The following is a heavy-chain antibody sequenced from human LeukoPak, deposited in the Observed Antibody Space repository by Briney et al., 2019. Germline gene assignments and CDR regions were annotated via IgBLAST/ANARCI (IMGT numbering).Heavy chain of an antibody. CDR3: ARDRQQLVTPFDY. D-gene: IGHD6-13*01. J-gene: IGHJ4*02. CDR2: ISSSSSYM. CDR1: GFTFSSYS. V-gene: IGHV3-21*01. Sequence: GGSLRLSCAASGFTFSSYSMNWVRQAPGKGLEWVSSISSSSSYMYYADSVKGRFTISRDNAKNSLYLQMNSLRAVDTAVYYCARDRQQLVTPFDYWGQGTLVTVSS.